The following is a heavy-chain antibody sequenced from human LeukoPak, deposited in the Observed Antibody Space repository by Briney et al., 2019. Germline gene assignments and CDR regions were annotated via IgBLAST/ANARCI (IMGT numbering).Heavy chain of an antibody. CDR2: ISAYNGNT. CDR3: ARGQVATIPYYYYYMDV. D-gene: IGHD5-12*01. Sequence: GASVKVSCKASGYTFTSYGFSWVRQAPGQGLEWMGWISAYNGNTNYAQKLQGRVTMTTDTSTSTAYIELRSLRSDDTAVYYRARGQVATIPYYYYYMDVWGKGTTVTVPS. CDR1: GYTFTSYG. J-gene: IGHJ6*03. V-gene: IGHV1-18*01.